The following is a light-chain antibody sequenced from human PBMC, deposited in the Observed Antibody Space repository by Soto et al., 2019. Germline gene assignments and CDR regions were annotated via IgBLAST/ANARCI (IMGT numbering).Light chain of an antibody. CDR2: GAS. Sequence: EIVLTQSPGTLSLSPGERATLSCRASQSISSSFLAWYQQKPGQAPRLLIYGASSRATGIPDRFSGSGSGTDFPLTISRLEPEDFAVYYCQQYGNSPRTFGQRTKVEIK. CDR1: QSISSSF. CDR3: QQYGNSPRT. J-gene: IGKJ1*01. V-gene: IGKV3-20*01.